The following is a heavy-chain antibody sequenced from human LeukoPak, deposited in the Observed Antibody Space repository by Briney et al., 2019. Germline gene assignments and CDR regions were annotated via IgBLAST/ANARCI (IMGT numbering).Heavy chain of an antibody. D-gene: IGHD3-16*01. CDR1: VGTFSSYA. V-gene: IGHV1-69*13. CDR3: ARDGGAYAFDI. Sequence: SVKVSRKASVGTFSSYAISWVRQAPGQGLEWMGGIIPIFGTANYAQKFQGRVTITADESTSTAYMELSSLRSEDTAVYYCARDGGAYAFDIWGQGTMVTVSS. CDR2: IIPIFGTA. J-gene: IGHJ3*02.